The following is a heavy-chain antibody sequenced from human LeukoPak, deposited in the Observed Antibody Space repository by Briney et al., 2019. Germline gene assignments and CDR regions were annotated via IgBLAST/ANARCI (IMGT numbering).Heavy chain of an antibody. CDR1: GGTFSSYA. CDR2: IIPIFGTA. D-gene: IGHD6-13*01. J-gene: IGHJ4*02. Sequence: SVKVSCKASGGTFSSYAISWVRQAPGQGLEWVGRIIPIFGTANYAQKFQGRVTITTDESTSTAYMELSSLRSEDTAVYYCARGGIAAADLDYWGQGTLVTVSS. CDR3: ARGGIAAADLDY. V-gene: IGHV1-69*05.